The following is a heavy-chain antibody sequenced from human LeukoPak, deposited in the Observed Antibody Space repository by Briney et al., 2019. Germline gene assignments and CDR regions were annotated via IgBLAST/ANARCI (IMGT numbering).Heavy chain of an antibody. CDR3: ARLIAAAGSPRDAFDI. Sequence: PGGSLRLSCAASGFTFSSYWMSWVRQAPGKGLEWVANIKHDGSEKYYVDSVKGRFTISRDNAKNSLYLQMNSLRAEDTAVYYCARLIAAAGSPRDAFDIWGQGTMVTVSS. CDR1: GFTFSSYW. J-gene: IGHJ3*02. CDR2: IKHDGSEK. V-gene: IGHV3-7*01. D-gene: IGHD6-13*01.